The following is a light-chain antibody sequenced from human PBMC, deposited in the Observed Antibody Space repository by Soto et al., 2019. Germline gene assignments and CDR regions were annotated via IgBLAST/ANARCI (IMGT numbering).Light chain of an antibody. J-gene: IGLJ1*01. CDR2: EVS. CDR3: SSYTSSRAYV. Sequence: QSVLTQPASVSGSPGQSITISCTGTSRDVCGYTYVSWYQQQSGKAPKLMIHEVSNRPSGVANRFSGSKSGNTASLTISGLQAEDEDDYYCSSYTSSRAYVFGIGTKVTVL. V-gene: IGLV2-14*01. CDR1: SRDVCGYTY.